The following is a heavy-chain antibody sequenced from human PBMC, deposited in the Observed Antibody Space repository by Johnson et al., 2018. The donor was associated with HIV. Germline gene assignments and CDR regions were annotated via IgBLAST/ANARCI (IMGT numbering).Heavy chain of an antibody. CDR1: GFTFSSYG. CDR3: ARDRGTVVIWSDAFDI. Sequence: VQLVESGGGVVQPGGSLRLSCAASGFTFSSYGMHWVRQAPGKGLEWVANINVDGREKYYVDSVEGRFTISRDNAKNSLYLQMNSLRAEDTAVYFWARDRGTVVIWSDAFDIWGQGTMVTVSS. D-gene: IGHD3-22*01. CDR2: INVDGREK. J-gene: IGHJ3*02. V-gene: IGHV3-7*01.